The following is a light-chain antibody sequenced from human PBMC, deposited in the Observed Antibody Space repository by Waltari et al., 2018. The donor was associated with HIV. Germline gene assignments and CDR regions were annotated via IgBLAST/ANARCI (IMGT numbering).Light chain of an antibody. CDR2: GNN. CDR3: QSYDNVLTAVI. V-gene: IGLV1-40*01. CDR1: TSNPGANFD. Sequence: QSVLTQPPSVSGAPGQTVTVSCTGSTSNPGANFDVHWYQHLPGTAPKLLIYGNNNRPPGFPARFSGSRSGSSASLAITGLQAEDEADYYCQSYDNVLTAVIFGGGTKVTVL. J-gene: IGLJ2*01.